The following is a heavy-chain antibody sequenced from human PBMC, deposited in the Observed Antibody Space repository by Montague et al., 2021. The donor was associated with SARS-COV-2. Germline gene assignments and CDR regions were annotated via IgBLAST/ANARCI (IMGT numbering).Heavy chain of an antibody. J-gene: IGHJ4*02. CDR1: GGSISSYY. D-gene: IGHD1-1*01. CDR3: ARAQNTCFIANCVNYFDF. CDR2: VHYTGST. Sequence: SETLSLTCEVSGGSISSYYWSWIRQSPGKGLEWIGYVHYTGSTKYNPSLKTRVTLSLDTPKKHCSLKLKSVTAADTAVYYCARAQNTCFIANCVNYFDFWGLGAQVTVSS. V-gene: IGHV4-59*01.